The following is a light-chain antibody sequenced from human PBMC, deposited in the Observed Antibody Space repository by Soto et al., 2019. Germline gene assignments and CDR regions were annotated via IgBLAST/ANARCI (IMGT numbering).Light chain of an antibody. CDR1: SSNVGSNY. V-gene: IGLV1-51*01. Sequence: QSVLTQPPSVSAAPGQKVTISCSGSSSNVGSNYVSWYQQLPGTAPKLLIYDNGKRSSGIPDRFSGSQSGTSATLGITGLQTGDEADYYCATWDYSLTGEVFGGGTKVTVL. CDR2: DNG. J-gene: IGLJ2*01. CDR3: ATWDYSLTGEV.